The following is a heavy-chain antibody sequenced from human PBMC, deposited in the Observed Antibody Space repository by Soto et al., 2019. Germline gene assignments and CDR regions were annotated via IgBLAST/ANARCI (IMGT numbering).Heavy chain of an antibody. CDR2: INPSGGST. Sequence: ASVKVSCKASGYTFTRYYMHWVRQAPGQGLERMGIINPSGGSTSYAQKFQGRVTMTRDTSTSTVYMELSSLRSEDTAVYYCARDPTYYDSSGHYGDYWGQGTLVTVSS. CDR3: ARDPTYYDSSGHYGDY. V-gene: IGHV1-46*01. J-gene: IGHJ4*02. CDR1: GYTFTRYY. D-gene: IGHD3-22*01.